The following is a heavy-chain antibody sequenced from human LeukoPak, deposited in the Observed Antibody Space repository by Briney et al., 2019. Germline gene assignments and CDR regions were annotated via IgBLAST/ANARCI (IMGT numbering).Heavy chain of an antibody. J-gene: IGHJ4*02. CDR2: ISYDGSNK. CDR3: AKDKGYYYDSSGYYFDY. CDR1: GFTFSSYG. D-gene: IGHD3-22*01. V-gene: IGHV3-30*18. Sequence: PGRSLGLSCAASGFTFSSYGMHWVRQAPGKGLEWVAVISYDGSNKYYADSVKGRFTISRDNSKNTLYLQMNSLRAEDTAVYYCAKDKGYYYDSSGYYFDYWGQGTLVTVSS.